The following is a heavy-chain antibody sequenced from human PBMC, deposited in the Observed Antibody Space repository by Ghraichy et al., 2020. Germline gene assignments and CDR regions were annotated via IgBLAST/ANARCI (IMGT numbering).Heavy chain of an antibody. Sequence: TVKVSCKVSGGSFSNFGISWVRQAPGQGLEWLGGIIPAFGMTDYAQRFQGRVIITADESTASAYMELSTLTSEDTAVYYCARDSGDLLPQFYFYSFMDVWGEGTAVSVSS. CDR3: ARDSGDLLPQFYFYSFMDV. V-gene: IGHV1-69*13. CDR2: IIPAFGMT. J-gene: IGHJ6*03. D-gene: IGHD2/OR15-2a*01. CDR1: GGSFSNFG.